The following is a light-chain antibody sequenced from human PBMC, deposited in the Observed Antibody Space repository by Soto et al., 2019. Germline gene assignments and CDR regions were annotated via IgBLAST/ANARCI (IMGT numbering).Light chain of an antibody. CDR3: QQYYSYPT. CDR1: QSVSRF. V-gene: IGKV1-39*01. Sequence: IQMTQSPSALSASVGDRVTVTCRASQSVSRFLNWYQQKPGKAPNLLIYGASSLQSGVPSRFSGSGAGTDFTLTISCLQSEDFATYYCQQYYSYPTFGQGTRLEIK. CDR2: GAS. J-gene: IGKJ5*01.